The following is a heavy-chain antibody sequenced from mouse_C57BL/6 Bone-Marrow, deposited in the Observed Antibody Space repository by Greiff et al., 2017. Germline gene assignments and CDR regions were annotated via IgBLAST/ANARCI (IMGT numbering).Heavy chain of an antibody. D-gene: IGHD2-3*01. CDR3: ASFYDGYSYYFDY. V-gene: IGHV5-6*01. CDR1: GFTFSSYG. J-gene: IGHJ2*01. Sequence: EVQLVESGGDLVKPGGSLKLSCAASGFTFSSYGMSWVRQTPDKRLEWVATISSGGSYTYYPDSVKGRFTISRDNAKNTLYLQMSSLKSEDTAMYYCASFYDGYSYYFDYWGQGTTLTVSS. CDR2: ISSGGSYT.